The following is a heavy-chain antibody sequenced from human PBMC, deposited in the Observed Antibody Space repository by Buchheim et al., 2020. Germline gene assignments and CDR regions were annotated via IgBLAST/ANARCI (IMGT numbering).Heavy chain of an antibody. CDR1: GGSISTSGYY. J-gene: IGHJ4*02. V-gene: IGHV4-31*03. CDR3: ASQHYVWGSYRSGHFDY. CDR2: INHSGST. Sequence: QVLLQESGPGLVKPSQTLSLTCNVSGGSISTSGYYWTWIRLHPGKGLEWIGEINHSGSTNYNPSLKSRVTISVDTSKNQFSLKLSSVTAADTAVYYCASQHYVWGSYRSGHFDYWGQGTL. D-gene: IGHD3-16*02.